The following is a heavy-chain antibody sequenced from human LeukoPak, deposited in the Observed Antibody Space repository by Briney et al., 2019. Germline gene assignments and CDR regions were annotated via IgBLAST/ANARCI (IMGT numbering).Heavy chain of an antibody. CDR1: GYTFTSYD. Sequence: AASVKVSCKASGYTFTSYDINWVRQATGQGLEWMGWMNPNSGNTGYAQKFQGRVTITRNTSISTAYMELSSLRSEDTAVYYCARERDSSGYPDDAFDIWGQGTMVTVSS. CDR3: ARERDSSGYPDDAFDI. J-gene: IGHJ3*02. CDR2: MNPNSGNT. V-gene: IGHV1-8*03. D-gene: IGHD3-22*01.